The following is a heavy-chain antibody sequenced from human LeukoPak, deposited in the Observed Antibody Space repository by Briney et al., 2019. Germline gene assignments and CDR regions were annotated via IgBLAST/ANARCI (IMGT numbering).Heavy chain of an antibody. J-gene: IGHJ6*03. CDR1: GYTFTGYY. Sequence: ASVKVSCKASGYTFTGYYMHWVRQAPGQGLEWMGWINPNSGGTNYAQKFQGRVTMTRDTSTSTVYMELSSLRSEDTAVYYCARVGGFLDDYYYYYMDVWGKGTTVTVSS. D-gene: IGHD3-3*01. CDR2: INPNSGGT. V-gene: IGHV1-2*02. CDR3: ARVGGFLDDYYYYYMDV.